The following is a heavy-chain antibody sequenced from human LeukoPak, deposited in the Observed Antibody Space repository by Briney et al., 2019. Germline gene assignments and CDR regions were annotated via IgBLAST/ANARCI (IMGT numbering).Heavy chain of an antibody. D-gene: IGHD2-8*01. J-gene: IGHJ3*02. V-gene: IGHV1-8*01. Sequence: ASVKVSCKASGYTFTSYDIHWVRQATGQGLEWMGWMNPNSGNTGYAQKFQGRVTMTRNTSISTAYMELSSLRSEDTAVYYCARGLNALPGDAFDIWGQGTMVTVSS. CDR1: GYTFTSYD. CDR2: MNPNSGNT. CDR3: ARGLNALPGDAFDI.